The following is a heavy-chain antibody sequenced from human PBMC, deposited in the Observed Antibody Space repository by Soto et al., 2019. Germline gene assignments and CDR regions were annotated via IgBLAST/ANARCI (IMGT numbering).Heavy chain of an antibody. CDR2: ISAYNGNT. Sequence: GASVKVSCKASGYTFTSYGISWVRQAPGQGLEWMGWISAYNGNTNYAQKLQGRVTMTTDTSTSTAYMELRSLRSDDTAVYYCARVQWIQLWLGSGAFDIWGQGTMVTVSS. J-gene: IGHJ3*02. D-gene: IGHD5-18*01. CDR3: ARVQWIQLWLGSGAFDI. CDR1: GYTFTSYG. V-gene: IGHV1-18*01.